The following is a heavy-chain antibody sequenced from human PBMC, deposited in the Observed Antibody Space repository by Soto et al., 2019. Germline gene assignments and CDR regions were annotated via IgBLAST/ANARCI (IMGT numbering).Heavy chain of an antibody. V-gene: IGHV3-23*01. J-gene: IGHJ4*02. Sequence: GRPMRLSCAAWGVNVSRYAMSWDRQTTGKGLEWVSAISGSGGSTYYADSVKGRFTISRDNSKNTLYLQMNSLRAEDTAVYYCAKGASMIVVVINPFDYWGQGTLVTVSS. CDR3: AKGASMIVVVINPFDY. CDR2: ISGSGGST. D-gene: IGHD3-22*01. CDR1: GVNVSRYA.